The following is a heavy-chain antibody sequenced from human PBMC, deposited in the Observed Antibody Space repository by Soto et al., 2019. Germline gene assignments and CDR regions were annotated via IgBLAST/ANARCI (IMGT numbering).Heavy chain of an antibody. J-gene: IGHJ6*03. CDR3: AKGVEMSYYYYYYMDV. V-gene: IGHV3-23*01. D-gene: IGHD2-21*01. Sequence: EVQLLESGGGLVQPGGSLRLSCAASGFTFSSYAMSWVRQAPGKGLEWVSAISGSGGSTYYADSVKGRFTISRDNSKNTLYLQMNSLRAEDTAVYYCAKGVEMSYYYYYYMDVWGKGTTVTVSS. CDR2: ISGSGGST. CDR1: GFTFSSYA.